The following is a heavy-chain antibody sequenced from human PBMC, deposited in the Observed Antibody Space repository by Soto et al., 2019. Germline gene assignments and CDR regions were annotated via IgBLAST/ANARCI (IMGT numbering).Heavy chain of an antibody. J-gene: IGHJ4*02. D-gene: IGHD6-13*01. CDR3: ARDSYSSSWYDY. CDR2: INSDGSST. Sequence: GGSLRLSCAASGFTFSSYWMHWVRQAPGKGLVWVSRINSDGSSTSYADSVTGRITISRDNAKNTLYLQMNSLRAEDTAVYYCARDSYSSSWYDYWGQGTLVTVSS. V-gene: IGHV3-74*01. CDR1: GFTFSSYW.